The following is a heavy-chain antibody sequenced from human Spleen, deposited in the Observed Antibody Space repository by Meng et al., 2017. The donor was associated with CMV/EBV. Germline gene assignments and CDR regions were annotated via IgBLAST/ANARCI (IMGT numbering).Heavy chain of an antibody. CDR1: EFTFSNYI. CDR2: ISSRSTYI. CDR3: AASSVIAPFY. J-gene: IGHJ4*02. V-gene: IGHV3-21*01. D-gene: IGHD3-16*02. Sequence: GESLKISCAASEFTFSNYIMNWVRQAPGKGLEWVSSISSRSTYISYADSVKGRFTVSRDNAKNSLYLQMNSLRAEDAAVYYCAASSVIAPFYWGQGTLVTVSS.